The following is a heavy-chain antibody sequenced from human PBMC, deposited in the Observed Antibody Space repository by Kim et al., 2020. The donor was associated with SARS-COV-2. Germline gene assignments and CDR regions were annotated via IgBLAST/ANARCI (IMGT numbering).Heavy chain of an antibody. CDR1: GFTFSDYW. J-gene: IGHJ6*02. CDR3: ARGPYCSSTSCYVYLYYPMDV. CDR2: INRDGSVT. Sequence: GGSLRLSCVASGFTFSDYWMHWVRQAPGKGLVWVSRINRDGSVTSYADSVKGRFTISRDNAKNTLYLQLNSLRAEDAAIYYCARGPYCSSTSCYVYLYYPMDVWGQGTTVTVSS. V-gene: IGHV3-74*01. D-gene: IGHD2-2*01.